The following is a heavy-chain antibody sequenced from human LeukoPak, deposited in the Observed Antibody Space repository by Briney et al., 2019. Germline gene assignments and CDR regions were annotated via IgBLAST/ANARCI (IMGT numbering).Heavy chain of an antibody. Sequence: GGSLRLSCAASGFTFSSYSMTWVRQAPGKGLEWVSYISSSSSTIYYADSVKGRFTISRDNAKNSLYQQMNSLRAEDTAVYYCARELYGDLDYWGQGTLVTVSS. V-gene: IGHV3-48*01. CDR1: GFTFSSYS. CDR2: ISSSSSTI. J-gene: IGHJ4*02. D-gene: IGHD3-10*01. CDR3: ARELYGDLDY.